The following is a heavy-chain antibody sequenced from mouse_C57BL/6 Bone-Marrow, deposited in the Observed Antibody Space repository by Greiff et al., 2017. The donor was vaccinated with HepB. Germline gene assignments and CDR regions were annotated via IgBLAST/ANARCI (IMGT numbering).Heavy chain of an antibody. CDR1: GFTFSDYG. CDR2: ISSGSSTI. CDR3: AMWFAY. J-gene: IGHJ3*01. V-gene: IGHV5-17*01. Sequence: EVQLVESGGGLVKPGGSLKLSCAASGFTFSDYGMHWVRQAPEKGLEWVAYISSGSSTIYYADTVKGRFTISRDNAKNTLFLQMTSLRSEDTAMYYCAMWFAYWGQVTLVTVSA.